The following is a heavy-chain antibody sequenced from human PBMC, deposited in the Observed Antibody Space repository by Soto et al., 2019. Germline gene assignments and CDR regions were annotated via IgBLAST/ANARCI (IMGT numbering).Heavy chain of an antibody. J-gene: IGHJ4*02. V-gene: IGHV3-23*01. Sequence: EVQLLESGGGLVQPGGSLRLSCAASGFTVTSYAMSWVRQAPGKGLEWVSVISGDGGTSYYADSVRGRFTISRDFSKNTVILQMSSRRAEDTAIYYCARDSIYSNSRFAYWGQGTLVTVSP. CDR1: GFTVTSYA. CDR2: ISGDGGTS. D-gene: IGHD4-4*01. CDR3: ARDSIYSNSRFAY.